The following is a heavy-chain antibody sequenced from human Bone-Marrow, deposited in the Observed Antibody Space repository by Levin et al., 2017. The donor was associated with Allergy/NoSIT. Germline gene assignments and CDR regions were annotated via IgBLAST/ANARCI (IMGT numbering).Heavy chain of an antibody. Sequence: SETLSLTCTVSGGSISSGGYYWSWIRQHPGKGLDWIGYMHYSGNTYYNPSLKSRVTISVDTSKKQLSLKLSSVTAADTAVYYCASHNYDILTGAWGQGTLVTVSS. CDR3: ASHNYDILTGA. D-gene: IGHD3-9*01. CDR2: MHYSGNT. V-gene: IGHV4-31*03. CDR1: GGSISSGGYY. J-gene: IGHJ5*02.